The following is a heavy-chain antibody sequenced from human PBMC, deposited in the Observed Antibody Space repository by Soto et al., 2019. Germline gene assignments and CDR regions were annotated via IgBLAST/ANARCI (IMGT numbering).Heavy chain of an antibody. D-gene: IGHD2-2*01. Sequence: NPSETLSLTCTVSGGSISSYYWSWIRQPAGKGLEWIGRIYTSGSTNYNPSLKSRVTMSVDTSKNQFSLKLSSVTAADTAVYYCAREVVPAATDYYYGMDVWGQGTTVTVSS. V-gene: IGHV4-4*07. CDR2: IYTSGST. CDR1: GGSISSYY. CDR3: AREVVPAATDYYYGMDV. J-gene: IGHJ6*02.